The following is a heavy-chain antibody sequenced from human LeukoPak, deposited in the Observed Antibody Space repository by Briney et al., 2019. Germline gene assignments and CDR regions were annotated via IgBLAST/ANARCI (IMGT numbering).Heavy chain of an antibody. CDR2: INHSGST. V-gene: IGHV4-34*01. D-gene: IGHD2-2*01. Sequence: PSETLSLTCAVYGGSFSGYYWSWIRKPPGKGLEWIGEINHSGSTNYNLSLKSRVTISVDTSKNQFSLKLSSVTAADTAVYYCARVDCSSTSCPLGYSDYWGQGTLVTVSS. CDR1: GGSFSGYY. J-gene: IGHJ4*02. CDR3: ARVDCSSTSCPLGYSDY.